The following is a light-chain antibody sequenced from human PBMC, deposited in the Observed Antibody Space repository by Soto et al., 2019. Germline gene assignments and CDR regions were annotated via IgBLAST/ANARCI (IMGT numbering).Light chain of an antibody. V-gene: IGLV2-14*01. J-gene: IGLJ7*01. Sequence: QSALTQPASVSGSPGQSITISCTGTSSDVGGYNYVSWYQQHPGKAPKLMIYDVSNRRSGVSNRFSGSKSGNTASLTISGLQADDEADYYCSSYTSSSTSVFGGGTQLNVL. CDR2: DVS. CDR1: SSDVGGYNY. CDR3: SSYTSSSTSV.